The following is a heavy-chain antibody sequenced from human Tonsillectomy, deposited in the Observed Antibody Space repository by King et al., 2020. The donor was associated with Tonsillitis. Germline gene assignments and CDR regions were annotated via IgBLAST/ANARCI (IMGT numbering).Heavy chain of an antibody. CDR2: VSYSGST. D-gene: IGHD3-3*01. Sequence: VQLQESGPGLVKPSETLSLTCSVSGGSISSYYWSWIRQPPWKGLEWIGYVSYSGSTNYNPSLKSRVTISVDTSKNQFSLKLTSVTAADTAVYYCARIYDFWSGYHYNWFDPWGQGTLVTVSS. CDR3: ARIYDFWSGYHYNWFDP. V-gene: IGHV4-59*01. CDR1: GGSISSYY. J-gene: IGHJ5*01.